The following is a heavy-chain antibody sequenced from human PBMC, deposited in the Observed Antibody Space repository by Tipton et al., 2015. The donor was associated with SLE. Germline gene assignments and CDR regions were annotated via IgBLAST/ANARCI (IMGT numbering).Heavy chain of an antibody. V-gene: IGHV4-34*01. CDR3: ARGGCSGRSCYPYYYGMDV. J-gene: IGHJ6*02. D-gene: IGHD2-15*01. CDR1: GGSFSGYS. Sequence: LVQPSETLSLTCAVYGGSFSGYSWSWIRQPPGKGLEWIGQTNPSGNTNYNPSLKSRVTISVDTSKNQFSLKLTSVTAADTAVYYCARGGCSGRSCYPYYYGMDVWGPGTTVTVSS. CDR2: TNPSGNT.